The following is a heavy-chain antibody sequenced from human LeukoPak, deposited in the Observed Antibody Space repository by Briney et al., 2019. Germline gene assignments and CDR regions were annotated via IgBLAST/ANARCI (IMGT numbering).Heavy chain of an antibody. CDR2: INAGNGNT. CDR1: GYTFTSYA. Sequence: ASVKVSCKASGYTFTSYAMHWVRQAPGQRLEWMGWINAGNGNTKYSQKFQGRVTITRDTSASTAYMELSSLRSEDTAVYYCARDRIAVAGRWFDPWGQGTLVTVSS. D-gene: IGHD6-19*01. V-gene: IGHV1-3*01. J-gene: IGHJ5*02. CDR3: ARDRIAVAGRWFDP.